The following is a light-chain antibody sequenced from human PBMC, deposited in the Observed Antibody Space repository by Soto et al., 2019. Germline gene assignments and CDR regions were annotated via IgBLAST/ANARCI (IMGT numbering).Light chain of an antibody. Sequence: QSALTQPPSASESPGQSVTISCTGTSSDVGGYNYVSWYQQHPGKAPKLMIYEVNKRPSGVPDRFSGSRSGNTASLTVSGLQTEDEADYYCCSYGGSNNLIFGGGTKLTVL. CDR2: EVN. CDR3: CSYGGSNNLI. CDR1: SSDVGGYNY. V-gene: IGLV2-8*01. J-gene: IGLJ2*01.